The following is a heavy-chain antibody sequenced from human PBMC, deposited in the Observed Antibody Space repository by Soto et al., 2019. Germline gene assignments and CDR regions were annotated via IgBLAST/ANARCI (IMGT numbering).Heavy chain of an antibody. CDR2: IHGGGNK. D-gene: IGHD6-6*01. CDR1: GLNVNTNY. Sequence: EVQLVESGGTVIQPGESLRLSCAASGLNVNTNYMTWVRQAPGKGLEWLSIIHGGGNKFYSDSVKGRFTISRDTSKNTVYLQMSSLTVDDTAVNYCASGPTLAARLGWNYFDPWGQGTLVTVSS. V-gene: IGHV3-53*01. CDR3: ASGPTLAARLGWNYFDP. J-gene: IGHJ5*02.